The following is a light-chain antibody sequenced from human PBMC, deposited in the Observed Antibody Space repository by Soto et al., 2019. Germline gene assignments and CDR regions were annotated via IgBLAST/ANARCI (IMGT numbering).Light chain of an antibody. CDR1: QGISSY. CDR3: LQDYSYPRT. Sequence: AIQMTQSPSSVSASTGDRVTITCRASQGISSYLGWYQHKPGKAPKLLIYGASSLQSGVPSRFSGSGSGTDFTLTISCLQPEDFATYYCLQDYSYPRTFGQGTKVDVK. V-gene: IGKV1-6*01. CDR2: GAS. J-gene: IGKJ1*01.